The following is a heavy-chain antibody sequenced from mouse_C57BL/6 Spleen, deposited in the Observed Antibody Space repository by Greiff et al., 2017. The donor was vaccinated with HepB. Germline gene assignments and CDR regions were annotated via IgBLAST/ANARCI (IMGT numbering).Heavy chain of an antibody. CDR1: GFTFSSYA. J-gene: IGHJ3*01. D-gene: IGHD1-1*01. V-gene: IGHV5-4*01. Sequence: EVMLVESGGGLVKPGGSLKLSCAASGFTFSSYAMSWVRQTPEKRLEWVATISDGGSYTYYPDNVKGRFTISRDNAKNNLYLQMSHLKSEDTAMYYCARDTVVGGDWFAYWGQGTLVTVSA. CDR2: ISDGGSYT. CDR3: ARDTVVGGDWFAY.